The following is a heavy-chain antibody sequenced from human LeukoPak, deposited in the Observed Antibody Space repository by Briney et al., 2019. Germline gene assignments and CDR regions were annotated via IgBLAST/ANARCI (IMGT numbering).Heavy chain of an antibody. J-gene: IGHJ4*02. CDR1: GFTFSSYG. V-gene: IGHV3-33*01. CDR3: ARVVMVRGVVIKVTYYFDY. Sequence: SGGSLRLSCAASGFTFSSYGMHWVRQAPGKGLEWVAVIWYDGSNKYYADSVKGRFTISRDNSKNTLYLQMNSLRAEDTAVYYCARVVMVRGVVIKVTYYFDYWGQGTLVTVSS. CDR2: IWYDGSNK. D-gene: IGHD3-10*01.